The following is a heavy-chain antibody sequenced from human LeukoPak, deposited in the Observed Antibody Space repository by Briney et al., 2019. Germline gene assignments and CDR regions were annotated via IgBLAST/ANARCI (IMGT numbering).Heavy chain of an antibody. CDR2: IYTSGST. V-gene: IGHV4-4*07. CDR1: GGSISSYY. D-gene: IGHD2-2*01. CDR3: ARSEVVPAAMIMHYYYGMDV. J-gene: IGHJ6*02. Sequence: PSETLSLTCTVSGGSISSYYWSWIRQPAGKGLEWIGRIYTSGSTNYNPSLKSRVTMSVDTSKNQSSLKLSSVTAADTAVYYCARSEVVPAAMIMHYYYGMDVWGQGTTVTVSS.